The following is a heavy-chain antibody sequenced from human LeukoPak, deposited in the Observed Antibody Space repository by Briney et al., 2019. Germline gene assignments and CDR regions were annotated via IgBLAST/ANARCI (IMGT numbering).Heavy chain of an antibody. D-gene: IGHD3-3*01. V-gene: IGHV3-48*02. CDR3: ARGRSNYDFWNNYGMDV. Sequence: GSLRLSCAASGFTFSSYAMSWVRQAPGKGLEWVSYISSSSSTIYYADSVKGRFTISRDNAKNSLHLQMNSLRDEDTAVYYCARGRSNYDFWNNYGMDVWGQGTTVTVSS. CDR1: GFTFSSYA. J-gene: IGHJ6*02. CDR2: ISSSSSTI.